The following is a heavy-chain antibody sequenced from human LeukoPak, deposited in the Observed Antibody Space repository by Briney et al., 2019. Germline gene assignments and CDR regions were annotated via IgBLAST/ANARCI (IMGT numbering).Heavy chain of an antibody. J-gene: IGHJ4*02. CDR2: INSEGSST. D-gene: IGHD1-14*01. CDR1: GFTFSSYW. V-gene: IGHV3-74*01. Sequence: GGSLRLSCAASGFTFSSYWMHWVRQAPGKRLVWVSLINSEGSSTYYADSVKGRFTISRDNAKNTLYLQMNSLRAEDTVVYYCARPKVSEEPPTGWGQGTLVTVSS. CDR3: ARPKVSEEPPTG.